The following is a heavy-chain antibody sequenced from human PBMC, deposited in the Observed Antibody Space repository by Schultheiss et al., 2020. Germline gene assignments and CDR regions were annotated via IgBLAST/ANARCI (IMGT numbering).Heavy chain of an antibody. V-gene: IGHV1-18*01. J-gene: IGHJ4*02. CDR1: GYTFTSYG. CDR2: FDL. D-gene: IGHD3-22*01. Sequence: ASVKVSCKASGYTFTSYGISWVRQAPGQGLEWMGGFDLEDAQKLQGRVTMTEDTSTDTAYMELSSLRSEDTAVYYCARPYYYDSSGYYPYYFDSWGQGTLVTVSS. CDR3: ARPYYYDSSGYYPYYFDS.